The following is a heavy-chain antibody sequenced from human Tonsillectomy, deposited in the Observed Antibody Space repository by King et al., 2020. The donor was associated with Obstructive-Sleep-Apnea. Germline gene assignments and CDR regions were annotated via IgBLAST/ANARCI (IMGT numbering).Heavy chain of an antibody. CDR2: IYTSGYT. CDR1: GFTVSSNY. V-gene: IGHV3-66*04. D-gene: IGHD3-22*01. CDR3: AGQSSGYYYYAMDV. Sequence: DVQLVESGGGLVQPGGSLRLSCAASGFTVSSNYMSWVRQAPGKGLEWVSIIYTSGYTYYPDSVKGRFSISRDSSKNTLYLQMNTLRAEDTAVYYCAGQSSGYYYYAMDVWGQGTTVTVSS. J-gene: IGHJ6*02.